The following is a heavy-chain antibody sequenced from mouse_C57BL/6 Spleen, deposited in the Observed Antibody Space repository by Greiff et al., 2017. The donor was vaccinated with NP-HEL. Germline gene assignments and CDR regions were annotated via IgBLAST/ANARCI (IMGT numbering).Heavy chain of an antibody. CDR2: IHPNSGST. CDR1: GYTFTSYW. D-gene: IGHD1-1*01. Sequence: QVQLQQSGAELVKPGASVKLSCKASGYTFTSYWMHWVKQRPGQGLEWIGMIHPNSGSTNYNEKFKSKATLTVDKSSSTAYMQLSSLTSEDSAVYYCARPIGYGSSYFDYWGQGTTLTVSS. J-gene: IGHJ2*01. V-gene: IGHV1-64*01. CDR3: ARPIGYGSSYFDY.